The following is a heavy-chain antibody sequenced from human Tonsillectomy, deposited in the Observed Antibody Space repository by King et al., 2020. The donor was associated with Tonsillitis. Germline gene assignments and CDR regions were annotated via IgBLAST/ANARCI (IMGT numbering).Heavy chain of an antibody. CDR2: ISRSSSTI. CDR3: ASKDDYYDMDV. V-gene: IGHV3-48*04. J-gene: IGHJ6*02. D-gene: IGHD2-15*01. CDR1: GFTFSSYS. Sequence: EVQLVESGGGLVQPGGSLRLSCAASGFTFSSYSMNWVRQAPGKGLEWVSYISRSSSTIYYADSVKGRFTISRDNAKNSLYLQMNSLRAEDTAVYYCASKDDYYDMDVWGQGTTVIVSS.